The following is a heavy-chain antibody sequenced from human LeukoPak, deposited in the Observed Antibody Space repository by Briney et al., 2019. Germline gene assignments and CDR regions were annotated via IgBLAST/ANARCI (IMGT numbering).Heavy chain of an antibody. Sequence: SETLSLTCAVYGESFSGYYWSWIRQPPGKGLEWIGEISHSGTTKYNPSLKSRLIISVDTSKSQFSLKLTSMTAADTAVYYCARGERSGTSYVVTDYLDYWGQGTLVTVSA. CDR1: GESFSGYY. CDR2: ISHSGTT. J-gene: IGHJ4*02. D-gene: IGHD1-26*01. V-gene: IGHV4-34*01. CDR3: ARGERSGTSYVVTDYLDY.